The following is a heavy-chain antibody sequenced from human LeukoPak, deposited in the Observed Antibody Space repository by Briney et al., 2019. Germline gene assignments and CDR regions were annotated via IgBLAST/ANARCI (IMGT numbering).Heavy chain of an antibody. V-gene: IGHV3-48*03. Sequence: GGSLRLSCAASGFTFSNYEMNWIRQAPGRGLEWISYISNSGNTKYYADSVKGRFTISRDNAKNSLYLQMNSLRAEDTAVYYCAELGITMIGGVWGKGTTVTISS. CDR1: GFTFSNYE. CDR3: AELGITMIGGV. CDR2: ISNSGNTK. D-gene: IGHD3-10*02. J-gene: IGHJ6*04.